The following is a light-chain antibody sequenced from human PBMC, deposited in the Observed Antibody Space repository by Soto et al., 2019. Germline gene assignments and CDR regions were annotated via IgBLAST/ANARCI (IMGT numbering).Light chain of an antibody. CDR1: SSDVGGYNY. CDR2: EVS. CDR3: SSFAGNNNLV. J-gene: IGLJ2*01. Sequence: ALTQPPSASGSPGQSVTISCTGTSSDVGGYNYVSWYQQHPGKAPKLMISEVSKRPSGVPDRFSGSKSGNTASLTGSGLQAEDEADYYCSSFAGNNNLVFGGGTKLTVL. V-gene: IGLV2-8*01.